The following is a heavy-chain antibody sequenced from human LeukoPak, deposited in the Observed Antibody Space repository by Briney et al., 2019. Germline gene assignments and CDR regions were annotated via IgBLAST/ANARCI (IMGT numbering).Heavy chain of an antibody. CDR2: IDSDGSST. CDR1: GFTFSSYW. CDR3: ARGGRDYGGNYYWYFDL. D-gene: IGHD4-23*01. J-gene: IGHJ2*01. Sequence: GGSLRLSCAASGFTFSSYWMHWVRQAPGEGLVWVSRIDSDGSSTSYADSVKGRFTISRDNAKNTLYLQMNSLRAEDTAVYYCARGGRDYGGNYYWYFDLWGRGTLVTVSS. V-gene: IGHV3-74*01.